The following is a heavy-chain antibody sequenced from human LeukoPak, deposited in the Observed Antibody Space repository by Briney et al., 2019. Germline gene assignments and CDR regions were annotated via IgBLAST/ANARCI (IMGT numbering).Heavy chain of an antibody. V-gene: IGHV3-9*01. CDR3: AKSSYFVVVPAAPDY. Sequence: PSRSLRLSCAASGFTFDDYAMHWVRQGPGKGRGWGAGISWNSGSIGYADSGKGRFTISRDNAKNSLYLQMNSLRAEDTALYYCAKSSYFVVVPAAPDYWGQGTLVTVSS. CDR1: GFTFDDYA. J-gene: IGHJ4*02. D-gene: IGHD2-2*01. CDR2: ISWNSGSI.